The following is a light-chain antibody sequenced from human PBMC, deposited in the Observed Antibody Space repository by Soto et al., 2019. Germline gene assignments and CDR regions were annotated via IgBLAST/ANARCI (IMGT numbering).Light chain of an antibody. J-gene: IGLJ2*01. V-gene: IGLV6-57*01. CDR1: SGSIASNY. Sequence: NFMLTQPHSVSESPGKTVTISCTRSSGSIASNYVQWYQQRPGSSPTTVIYEDNQRPSGVPDRFSGSIDSSSNSASLTISGVKTEDEADYYCQSYDSSINVVFGGGTKLTVL. CDR2: EDN. CDR3: QSYDSSINVV.